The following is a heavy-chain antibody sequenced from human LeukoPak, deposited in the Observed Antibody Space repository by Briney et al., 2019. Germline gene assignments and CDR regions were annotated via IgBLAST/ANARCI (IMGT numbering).Heavy chain of an antibody. CDR3: AKDRGGGWYLYYFDY. CDR1: GFTFSSYA. D-gene: IGHD6-19*01. CDR2: ISGSGGST. V-gene: IGHV3-23*01. Sequence: GGSLRLSCAASGFTFSSYAMSWVRQAPGKGLEWVSAISGSGGSTYYADSMKGRFTISRDNSKNTLYLQMNSLRAEDTAVYYCAKDRGGGWYLYYFDYWGQGTLVTVSS. J-gene: IGHJ4*02.